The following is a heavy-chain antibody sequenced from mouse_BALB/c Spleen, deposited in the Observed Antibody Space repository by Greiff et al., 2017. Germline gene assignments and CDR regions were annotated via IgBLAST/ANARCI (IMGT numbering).Heavy chain of an antibody. CDR1: GFTFSSYA. CDR2: ISSGGST. Sequence: EVKLMESGGGLVKPGGSLKLSCPASGFTFSSYAMSWVRQTPEKRLEWVASISSGGSTYYPDSVKGRFTISRDNARNILYLQMSSLRSEDTAVYYCAREEIYYGYTWFAYWGQGTLVTVSA. D-gene: IGHD2-2*01. J-gene: IGHJ3*01. CDR3: AREEIYYGYTWFAY. V-gene: IGHV5-6-5*01.